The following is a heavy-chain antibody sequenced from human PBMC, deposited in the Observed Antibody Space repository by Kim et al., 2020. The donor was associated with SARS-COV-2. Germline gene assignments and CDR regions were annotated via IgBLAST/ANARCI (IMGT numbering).Heavy chain of an antibody. Sequence: SVKVSCKASGGTFSSYAISWVRQAPGQGLEWMGGIIPIFGTANYAQKFQGRVTITADESTSTAYMELSSLRSEDTAVYYCARVDSATAIPGLGGYFDYWGQGTLVTVSS. J-gene: IGHJ4*02. CDR3: ARVDSATAIPGLGGYFDY. D-gene: IGHD2-2*02. V-gene: IGHV1-69*13. CDR1: GGTFSSYA. CDR2: IIPIFGTA.